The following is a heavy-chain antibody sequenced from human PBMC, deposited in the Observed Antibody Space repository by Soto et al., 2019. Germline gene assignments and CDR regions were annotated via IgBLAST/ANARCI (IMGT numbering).Heavy chain of an antibody. Sequence: QVQLVQSGAEVKKPGASVKVSCKTSGYTFMRSGINWVREAPGQGLEWMAWISAYNGDTSYAQKVRGRDIMTTDTPTSTASTGLRSLTSEDTAVNYLAIGKSLGDDLDHWGQGTRLTVSS. CDR1: GYTFMRSG. CDR3: AIGKSLGDDLDH. V-gene: IGHV1-18*01. CDR2: ISAYNGDT. D-gene: IGHD3-16*01. J-gene: IGHJ4*02.